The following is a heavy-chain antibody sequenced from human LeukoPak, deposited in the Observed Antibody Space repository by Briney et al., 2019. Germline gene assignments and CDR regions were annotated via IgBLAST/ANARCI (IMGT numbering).Heavy chain of an antibody. J-gene: IGHJ3*02. CDR3: AHEAASETGAFDI. CDR1: GFTFSSYA. V-gene: IGHV3-23*01. CDR2: ISGSGGST. D-gene: IGHD6-13*01. Sequence: GGSLRLSCAASGFTFSSYAMSWVRQAPGKGLEWVSAISGSGGSTYYADSVKGRFTISRDNSKNTLHLQMNSLRAGDTAVYYCAHEAASETGAFDIWGQGTMVTVSS.